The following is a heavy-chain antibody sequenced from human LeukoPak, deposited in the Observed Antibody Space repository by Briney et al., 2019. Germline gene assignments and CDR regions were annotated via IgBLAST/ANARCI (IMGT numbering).Heavy chain of an antibody. Sequence: GGSLRLSCAASGFTFSSFWMSWVRQAPGKGLEWVTYIGYDGNNENYADSVKGRFTISRDNSKNTLYLQMNSLRAEDTAVYYCARDRITMVRGPLGDAFDIWGQGTMVTVSS. D-gene: IGHD3-10*01. CDR2: IGYDGNNE. CDR3: ARDRITMVRGPLGDAFDI. J-gene: IGHJ3*02. CDR1: GFTFSSFW. V-gene: IGHV3-33*08.